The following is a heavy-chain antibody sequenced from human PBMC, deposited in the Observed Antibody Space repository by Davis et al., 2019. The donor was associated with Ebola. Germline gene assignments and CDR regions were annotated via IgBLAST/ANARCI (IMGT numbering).Heavy chain of an antibody. CDR2: IYYSGST. CDR1: RGSLSSYY. J-gene: IGHJ5*02. CDR3: ARQRAGFDP. Sequence: SETLSLTFPVSRGSLSSYYWSWIRQPPGKGLEWVGYIYYSGSTNYNPPPKSRVTISVDTSKNQFSLKLSSVTAADTAVYYCARQRAGFDPWGQGTLVTVSS. V-gene: IGHV4-59*08.